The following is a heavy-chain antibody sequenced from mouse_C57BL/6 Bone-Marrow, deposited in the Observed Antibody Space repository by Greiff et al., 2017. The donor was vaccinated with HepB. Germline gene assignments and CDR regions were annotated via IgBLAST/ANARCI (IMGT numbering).Heavy chain of an antibody. CDR3: TRCYYGSSYAMDY. J-gene: IGHJ4*01. CDR1: GFTFSSYA. D-gene: IGHD1-1*01. CDR2: ISSGGDYI. Sequence: EVKLMESGEGLVKPGGSLKLSCAASGFTFSSYAMSWVRQTPEKRLEWVAYISSGGDYIYYADTVKGRFTISRDNARNTLYLQMSSLKSEDTAMYYCTRCYYGSSYAMDYWGQGTSVTVSS. V-gene: IGHV5-9-1*02.